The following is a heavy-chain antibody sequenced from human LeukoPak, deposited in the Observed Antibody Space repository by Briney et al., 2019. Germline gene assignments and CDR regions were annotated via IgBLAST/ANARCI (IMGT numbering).Heavy chain of an antibody. J-gene: IGHJ4*02. CDR1: GGSISSGGYS. V-gene: IGHV4-30-2*01. CDR2: IYHSGST. D-gene: IGHD3-3*02. CDR3: ARALARTFLDY. Sequence: SETLSLICAVSGGSISSGGYSWSWIRQPPGKGLEWIGYIYHSGSTYYNPSLKSRVTISVDRSKNQFSLKLSSVTAADTAVYYCARALARTFLDYWGQGTLVTVSS.